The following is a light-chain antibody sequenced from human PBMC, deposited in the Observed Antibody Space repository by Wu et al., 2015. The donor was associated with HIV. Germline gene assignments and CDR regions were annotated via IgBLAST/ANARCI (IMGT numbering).Light chain of an antibody. Sequence: EAVLTQSPGTLSLSPEERVTLSCRATQSVTNNYLAWFQQKPGQAPRLLIYGASTRATGIPDRFSGSGSGTDFTLTISRLEPEDFAVYYCQQYGSSPALTFGGGTKVEIK. J-gene: IGKJ4*01. CDR1: QSVTNNY. V-gene: IGKV3-20*01. CDR3: QQYGSSPALT. CDR2: GAS.